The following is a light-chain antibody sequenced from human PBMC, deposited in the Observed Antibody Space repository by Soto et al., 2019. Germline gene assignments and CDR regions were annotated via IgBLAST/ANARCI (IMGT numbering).Light chain of an antibody. Sequence: DIQMTQSPSSLSASVGDRVTTTCRASQGVSNYLAWYQQKPGKVPKLLIHAASTLQSGVPSRFSGSGSGTDFTLTIISLQPEDFATYYCQKYDSALYTFGQGTRLEIK. CDR1: QGVSNY. J-gene: IGKJ5*01. CDR3: QKYDSALYT. V-gene: IGKV1-27*01. CDR2: AAS.